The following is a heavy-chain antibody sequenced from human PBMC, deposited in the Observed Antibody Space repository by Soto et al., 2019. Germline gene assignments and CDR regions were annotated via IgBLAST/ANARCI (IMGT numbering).Heavy chain of an antibody. CDR2: ISSSGSTI. J-gene: IGHJ4*02. V-gene: IGHV3-11*01. CDR1: GVTSSDYY. D-gene: IGHD2-2*01. Sequence: PGGSLRLSFAASGVTSSDYYMGWIRQAPGKGLEWVSYISSSGSTIYYADSVKGRFTISRDNAKNSLYLQMNSLRAEDTAVYYCARDHPYCSSTSCYSLWGQGTLVTVSS. CDR3: ARDHPYCSSTSCYSL.